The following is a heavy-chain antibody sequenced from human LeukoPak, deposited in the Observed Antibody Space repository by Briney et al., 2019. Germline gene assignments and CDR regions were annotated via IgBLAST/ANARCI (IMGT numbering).Heavy chain of an antibody. CDR1: GYTFTGYF. D-gene: IGHD1-26*01. CDR3: ARAVDSGSYDY. V-gene: IGHV1-69*04. CDR2: IIPILGIA. J-gene: IGHJ4*02. Sequence: GASVKVSCKASGYTFTGYFMHWVRQAPGQGLEWMGRIIPILGIANYAQKFQGRVTITADKSTNTAYMELSSLRSEDTAVYYCARAVDSGSYDYWGQGTLVTVSS.